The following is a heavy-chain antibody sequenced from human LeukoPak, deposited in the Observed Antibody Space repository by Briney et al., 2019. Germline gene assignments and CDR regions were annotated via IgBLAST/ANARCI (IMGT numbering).Heavy chain of an antibody. J-gene: IGHJ5*02. CDR1: GFTFSSYS. D-gene: IGHD2-15*01. CDR2: ISGSGGST. Sequence: PGGSLRLSCAASGFTFSSYSMNWVRQAPGKGLEWVSAISGSGGSTYYADSVKGRFTISRDNSKNTLYLQMNSLRAEDTAVYYCAKEEDIVVVVAATYNWFDPWGQGTLVTVSS. CDR3: AKEEDIVVVVAATYNWFDP. V-gene: IGHV3-23*01.